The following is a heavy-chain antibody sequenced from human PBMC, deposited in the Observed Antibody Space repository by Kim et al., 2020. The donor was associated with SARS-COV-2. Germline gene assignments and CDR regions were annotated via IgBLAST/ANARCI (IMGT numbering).Heavy chain of an antibody. D-gene: IGHD6-13*01. V-gene: IGHV1-69*13. Sequence: SVKVSCKASGCTFSSYAINWVRQAPGQGLEWMGGIIPIFGTANYAQKFQGRVTITADESTSTAYMELSSLRSEDTAVYYCARTGYSSSWPTYYYCAMDGGAKGTAVPVST. CDR2: IIPIFGTA. CDR3: ARTGYSSSWPTYYYCAMDG. J-gene: IGHJ6*04. CDR1: GCTFSSYA.